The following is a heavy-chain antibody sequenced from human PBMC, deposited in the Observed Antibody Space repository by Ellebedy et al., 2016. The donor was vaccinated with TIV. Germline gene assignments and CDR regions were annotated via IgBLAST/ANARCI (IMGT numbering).Heavy chain of an antibody. D-gene: IGHD3-3*01. J-gene: IGHJ6*02. V-gene: IGHV3-23*01. CDR1: GFTFSSYA. Sequence: GGSLRLXCEASGFTFSSYAMSWVRQAPGKGLEWVSAISGSGGSTYYADSVKGRFTISRDNSKNTLYLQMNSLRAEDTAVYYCAKDSTIFGVVIVINYGMDVWGQGTTVTVSS. CDR2: ISGSGGST. CDR3: AKDSTIFGVVIVINYGMDV.